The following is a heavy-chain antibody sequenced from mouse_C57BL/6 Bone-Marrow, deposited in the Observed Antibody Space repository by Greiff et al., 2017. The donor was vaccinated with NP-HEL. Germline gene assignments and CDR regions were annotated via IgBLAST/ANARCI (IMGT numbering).Heavy chain of an antibody. CDR3: ARWDYDYAY. CDR2: IHPNSGST. CDR1: GYTFTSYW. V-gene: IGHV1-64*01. D-gene: IGHD2-4*01. J-gene: IGHJ3*01. Sequence: VQLVESGAELVKPGASVKLSCKASGYTFTSYWMHWVKQRPGQGLEWIGMIHPNSGSTNYNEKFKSKATLTVDKSSSTAYMQLSSLTSEDSAVYYCARWDYDYAYWGQGTLVTVSA.